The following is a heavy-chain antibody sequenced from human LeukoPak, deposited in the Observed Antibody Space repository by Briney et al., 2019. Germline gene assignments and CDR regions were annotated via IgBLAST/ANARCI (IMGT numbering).Heavy chain of an antibody. CDR3: ARAVSMASYAFDI. CDR1: GGTFSSYA. D-gene: IGHD5-24*01. CDR2: IIPILGIA. J-gene: IGHJ3*02. V-gene: IGHV1-69*04. Sequence: ASVKVSCKASGGTFSSYAISWVRQAPGQGLEWMGRIIPILGIANYAQKFQGRVTITADKSTSTAYMELSSLRSEDTAVYYCARAVSMASYAFDIWGQGTMVTVSS.